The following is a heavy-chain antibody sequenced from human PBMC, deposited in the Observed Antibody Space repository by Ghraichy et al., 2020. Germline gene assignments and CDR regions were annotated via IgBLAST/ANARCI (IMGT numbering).Heavy chain of an antibody. CDR2: ISGSGGST. V-gene: IGHV3-23*01. CDR3: AKRDRDYYGSRPFDP. J-gene: IGHJ5*02. D-gene: IGHD3-10*01. Sequence: GGSLRLSCAASGFTFSSYVVSWVRQAPGKGLEWVSGISGSGGSTYYADSVKGRFTISRDNSKNTVYLQMNSLRVEDTALYYCAKRDRDYYGSRPFDPWGQGTLVTVSS. CDR1: GFTFSSYV.